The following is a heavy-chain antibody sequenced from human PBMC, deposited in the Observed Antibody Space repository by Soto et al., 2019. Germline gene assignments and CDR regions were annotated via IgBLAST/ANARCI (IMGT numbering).Heavy chain of an antibody. V-gene: IGHV4-39*01. D-gene: IGHD2-15*01. CDR3: ARHVWRVAATLGWFDP. J-gene: IGHJ5*02. Sequence: SETLSLTCSVSGGSISSNSYYWGWIRQPPGKGLEWIGSVYHSGNTFYNPSLKSRVTISVDTSKNQFSLKLSSVTAADTAMFYCARHVWRVAATLGWFDPWGQGTPVTVSS. CDR1: GGSISSNSYY. CDR2: VYHSGNT.